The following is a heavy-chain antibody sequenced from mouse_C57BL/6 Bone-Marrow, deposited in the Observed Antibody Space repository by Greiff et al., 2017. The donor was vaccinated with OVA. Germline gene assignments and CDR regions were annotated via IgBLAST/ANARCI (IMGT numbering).Heavy chain of an antibody. CDR2: ISGGGGNT. CDR3: ARQTGNYYFDY. J-gene: IGHJ2*01. V-gene: IGHV5-9*01. CDR1: GFTFSSYT. D-gene: IGHD2-1*01. Sequence: EVKLMESGGGLVKPGGSLKLSCAASGFTFSSYTMSWVRQTPEKRLEWVATISGGGGNTYYPASVKGRFTLTSDNAKNTLYLQRRSLRSEDTALYYWARQTGNYYFDYWGQGTTLKVAS.